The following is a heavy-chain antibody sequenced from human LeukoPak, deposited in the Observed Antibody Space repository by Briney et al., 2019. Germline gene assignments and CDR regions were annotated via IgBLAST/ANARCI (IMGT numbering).Heavy chain of an antibody. J-gene: IGHJ5*02. Sequence: SETLSLTCTVSGGSISSYYWSWIRQPPGKGLEWIGYIYYSGSTNYNPSLKSRVTISVDTSKNQFSLKLSSVTAADTAVYYCARHRRYYYGSGSNMGSSDWFDPWGQGTLVTVSS. CDR3: ARHRRYYYGSGSNMGSSDWFDP. V-gene: IGHV4-59*01. CDR2: IYYSGST. D-gene: IGHD3-10*01. CDR1: GGSISSYY.